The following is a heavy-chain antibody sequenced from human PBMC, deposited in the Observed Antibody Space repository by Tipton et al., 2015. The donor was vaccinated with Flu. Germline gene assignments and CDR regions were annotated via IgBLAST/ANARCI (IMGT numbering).Heavy chain of an antibody. CDR1: GGSVSSGGYY. D-gene: IGHD4-17*01. CDR3: ARGLTHYGDYAS. CDR2: IYSGGSP. J-gene: IGHJ4*02. Sequence: TLSLTCTVSGGSVSSGGYYWSWVRQPAGKGLEWIGRIYSGGSPNYNPSLNNRVTVSIDTSKNHFSLSLTSVTVADTAVYYCARGLTHYGDYASWGQGTLVTVSS. V-gene: IGHV4-61*02.